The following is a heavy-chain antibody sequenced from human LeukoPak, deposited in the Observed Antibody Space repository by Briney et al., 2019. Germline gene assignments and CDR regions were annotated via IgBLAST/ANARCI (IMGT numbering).Heavy chain of an antibody. CDR2: ISGSGGST. CDR3: AKGPPSSSAQYFQH. V-gene: IGHV3-23*01. D-gene: IGHD6-6*01. CDR1: GFTLSSYA. J-gene: IGHJ1*01. Sequence: GGSLRLSCAASGFTLSSYAMNWVRQAPGKGLEWVSGISGSGGSTDHADSVKGRFTISRDNSKNTLYLQMNSLTAEDTAVYYCAKGPPSSSAQYFQHWGQGTLVTVSS.